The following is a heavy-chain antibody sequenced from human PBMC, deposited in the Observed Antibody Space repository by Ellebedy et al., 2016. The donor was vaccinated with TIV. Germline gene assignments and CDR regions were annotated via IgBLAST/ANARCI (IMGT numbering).Heavy chain of an antibody. J-gene: IGHJ4*02. Sequence: GESLKISCAASGFTFSNAWMNWVRQAPGKGLEWVSVITGSGAYTYYADSVKGRFTISRDNSKNTLYLQMNSLGAEDTAVYYCAHIEGDYSNFCWGQGTLVTVSS. D-gene: IGHD4-11*01. V-gene: IGHV3-23*01. CDR2: ITGSGAYT. CDR3: AHIEGDYSNFC. CDR1: GFTFSNAW.